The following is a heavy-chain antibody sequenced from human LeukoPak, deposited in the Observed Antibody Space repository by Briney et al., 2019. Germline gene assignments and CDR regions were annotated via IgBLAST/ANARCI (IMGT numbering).Heavy chain of an antibody. Sequence: SVKVSCKASGDTFSSYAISWVRQAPGQGLEWMGRIIPIFGTANYAQKFQGRVTITTDESTSTAYMELSSLRSEDTAVYYCATRTDSSGWYEIPGDYWGQGTLVTVSS. CDR2: IIPIFGTA. D-gene: IGHD6-19*01. V-gene: IGHV1-69*05. CDR3: ATRTDSSGWYEIPGDY. J-gene: IGHJ4*02. CDR1: GDTFSSYA.